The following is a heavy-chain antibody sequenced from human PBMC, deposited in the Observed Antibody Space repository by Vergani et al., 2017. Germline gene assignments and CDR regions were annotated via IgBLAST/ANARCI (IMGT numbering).Heavy chain of an antibody. CDR2: IIPIFGTA. D-gene: IGHD5-24*01. Sequence: QVQLVQSGAEVKKPGSSVKVSCKASGGTFSSYAISWVRPAPGQGLEWMGGIIPIFGTANYAQKFQGRVTVTAEESTSTAYMELSSLRSEDTAVYYCSREATILSFGYYFDYWGQGSLVSVSS. CDR1: GGTFSSYA. V-gene: IGHV1-69*01. CDR3: SREATILSFGYYFDY. J-gene: IGHJ4*02.